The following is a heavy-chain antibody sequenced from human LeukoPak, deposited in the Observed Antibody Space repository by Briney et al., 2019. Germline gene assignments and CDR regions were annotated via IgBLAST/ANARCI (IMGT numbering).Heavy chain of an antibody. J-gene: IGHJ5*02. D-gene: IGHD4-11*01. Sequence: SETLSLTCAVSGGSISSGGYSWSWIRQPPGKGLEWIGYIYHSGSTYYNPSLKSRVTISVDRSKNQFSLKLSSVTAADTAVYYCARNYDYSNYNWFDPWGQGTLVTVSS. CDR2: IYHSGST. CDR3: ARNYDYSNYNWFDP. CDR1: GGSISSGGYS. V-gene: IGHV4-30-2*01.